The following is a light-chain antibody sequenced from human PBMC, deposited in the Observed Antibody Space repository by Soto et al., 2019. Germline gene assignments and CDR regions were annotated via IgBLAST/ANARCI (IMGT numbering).Light chain of an antibody. CDR3: GTWDTSLDAPYV. V-gene: IGLV1-51*01. Sequence: QSVLTQPPSVSAAPGQRVTISCSGSSSNIGNNVVYWYQQLPGTAPKLLIYGNNKRRSGIPDRFSGSKSGTSATLDINGLQPGDEAEYYCGTWDTSLDAPYVFGTGTKVTVL. CDR2: GNN. J-gene: IGLJ1*01. CDR1: SSNIGNNV.